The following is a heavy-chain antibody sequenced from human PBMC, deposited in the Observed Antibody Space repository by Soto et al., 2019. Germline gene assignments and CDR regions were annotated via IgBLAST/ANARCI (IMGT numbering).Heavy chain of an antibody. D-gene: IGHD1-26*01. Sequence: LALTCTVSGGSISSSYWSWIRQPPGKGLEWIGYIHYTGSPNYNPSLKSRVTISVDTSKNQFSLRLTSVTAADTAVYYCSTLRSYAASFHIWGQGTLVTVSS. V-gene: IGHV4-59*01. CDR3: STLRSYAASFHI. CDR2: IHYTGSP. CDR1: GGSISSSY. J-gene: IGHJ3*02.